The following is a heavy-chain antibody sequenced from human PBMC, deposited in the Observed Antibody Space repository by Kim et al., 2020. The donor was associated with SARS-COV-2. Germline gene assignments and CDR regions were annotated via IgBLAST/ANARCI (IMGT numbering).Heavy chain of an antibody. V-gene: IGHV3-23*01. D-gene: IGHD1-20*01. Sequence: YSDSVKGRFTISRDNSKTPRYLQMMSLRAEDTAVYYCAKDVRYNWNYIDCWGQGTLVTVSS. J-gene: IGHJ4*02. CDR3: AKDVRYNWNYIDC.